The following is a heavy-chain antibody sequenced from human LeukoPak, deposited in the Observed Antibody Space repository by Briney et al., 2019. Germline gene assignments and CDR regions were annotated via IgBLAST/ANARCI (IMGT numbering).Heavy chain of an antibody. CDR2: ISGSFGST. V-gene: IGHV3-23*01. J-gene: IGHJ4*02. CDR3: AKGGTVVARLIASE. CDR1: GFTFTTYA. D-gene: IGHD6-6*01. Sequence: PGGSLRLSRAASGFTFTTYAMTWVRRAPGKGLEWVSTISGSFGSTYSADSAKGRFTISRDNSKNTLYLQMNSLRAEDTAVYYCAKGGTVVARLIASEWGQGTLVTVSS.